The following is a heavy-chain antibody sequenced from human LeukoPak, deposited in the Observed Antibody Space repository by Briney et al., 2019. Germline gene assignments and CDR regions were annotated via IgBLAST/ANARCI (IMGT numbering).Heavy chain of an antibody. CDR3: ARDRGYSSNPGGDDY. J-gene: IGHJ4*02. Sequence: SETLSLTCTVSGYSISSGYYWGWIRQPPGKGLEWIGSLYHGGSTYYNPSIKSRVTISVDTSKNQFSLKLSSVTAADTAVYYCARDRGYSSNPGGDDYWGQGTLVTVSS. CDR1: GYSISSGYY. V-gene: IGHV4-38-2*02. CDR2: LYHGGST. D-gene: IGHD5-18*01.